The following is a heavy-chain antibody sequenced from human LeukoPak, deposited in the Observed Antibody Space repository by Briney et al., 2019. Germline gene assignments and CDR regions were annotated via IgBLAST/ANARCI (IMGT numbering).Heavy chain of an antibody. CDR2: INPHSGDT. J-gene: IGHJ4*02. V-gene: IGHV1-2*02. CDR3: ARWDGYSSSPDY. D-gene: IGHD6-13*01. CDR1: GYTFTGYY. Sequence: ASVKVSCKASGYTFTGYYMHWVRQAPGQGLEWMGWINPHSGDTGYAQKFQGRVTMTRDMSITTTYMELTRLRSDDTAFYYCARWDGYSSSPDYWGQGTLVTVSS.